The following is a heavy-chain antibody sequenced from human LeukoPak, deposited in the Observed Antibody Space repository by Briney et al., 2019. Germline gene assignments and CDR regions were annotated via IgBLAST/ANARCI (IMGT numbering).Heavy chain of an antibody. CDR1: GFTFSSYT. D-gene: IGHD3-10*01. J-gene: IGHJ4*02. CDR2: IATNGGST. CDR3: MKHLRGDPFDN. V-gene: IGHV3-64D*06. Sequence: PGGSLRLSCSASGFTFSSYTMHWVRQASGKGLEYVSGIATNGGSTYYADAVKGRFTISRDNSKSTLYLQMSSLRVEDTAVYYCMKHLRGDPFDNWGQGTLVTVSS.